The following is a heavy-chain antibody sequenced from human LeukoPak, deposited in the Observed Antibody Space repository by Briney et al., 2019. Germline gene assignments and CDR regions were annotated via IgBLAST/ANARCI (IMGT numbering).Heavy chain of an antibody. V-gene: IGHV4-4*07. Sequence: SETLSLTCTVSGGSISSYYWSWIRQPAGKGLEWIGRIYTSGSTNYNPSLKSRVTMSVDTSKNQFSLKLSSVTAADTAVYYCARRVPSYSGRTFRGAFDIWGQGTMVTVSS. D-gene: IGHD2/OR15-2a*01. CDR2: IYTSGST. J-gene: IGHJ3*02. CDR3: ARRVPSYSGRTFRGAFDI. CDR1: GGSISSYY.